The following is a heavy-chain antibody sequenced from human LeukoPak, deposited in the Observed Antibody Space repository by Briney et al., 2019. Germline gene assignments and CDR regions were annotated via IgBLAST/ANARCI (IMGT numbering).Heavy chain of an antibody. Sequence: PGGSLRLSCAASGFTFSSYAMSWVRQAPGKGLEWVSAISGSGGSTYYADSVKGRFTISRDNSKNTLYLQMNSLRAEDTAVYYCAKDRDLDYYDSSGYYYGAHFDYWGQGTLVTVSS. V-gene: IGHV3-23*01. J-gene: IGHJ4*02. CDR1: GFTFSSYA. CDR3: AKDRDLDYYDSSGYYYGAHFDY. D-gene: IGHD3-22*01. CDR2: ISGSGGST.